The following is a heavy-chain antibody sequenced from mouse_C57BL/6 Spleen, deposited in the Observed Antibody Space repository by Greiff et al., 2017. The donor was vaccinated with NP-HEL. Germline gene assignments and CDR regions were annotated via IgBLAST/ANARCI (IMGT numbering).Heavy chain of an antibody. CDR3: ARWGYGSSSWFAY. V-gene: IGHV14-3*01. J-gene: IGHJ3*01. CDR1: GYNIKNTY. CDR2: IDPANGNT. Sequence: VQLQQSVAELVRPGASVKFSCTASGYNIKNTYMHWVKQRPEQGLEWIGRIDPANGNTKYAPKFQGKATLTADTSSNTAYLQLSSLTSEDTAIYYCARWGYGSSSWFAYWGQGTLVTVSA. D-gene: IGHD1-1*01.